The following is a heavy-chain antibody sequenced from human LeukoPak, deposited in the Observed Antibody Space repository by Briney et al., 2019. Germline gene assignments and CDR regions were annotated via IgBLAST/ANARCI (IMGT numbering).Heavy chain of an antibody. CDR3: AREYSSSYFYYYYYMDV. D-gene: IGHD6-13*01. CDR2: IRYDGSNK. V-gene: IGHV3-30*02. Sequence: TGGSLRLSCAASGFTFSSYGMHWVRQAPGKGLEWVAFIRYDGSNKYYADSVKGRFTISRDNSKNTLYLQMNSLRAEDTAVYYCAREYSSSYFYYYYYMDVWGKGTTVTISS. J-gene: IGHJ6*03. CDR1: GFTFSSYG.